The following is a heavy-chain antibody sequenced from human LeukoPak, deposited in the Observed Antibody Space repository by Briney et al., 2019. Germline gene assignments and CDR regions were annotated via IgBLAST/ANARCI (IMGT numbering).Heavy chain of an antibody. CDR2: IYASGST. J-gene: IGHJ3*01. CDR3: ARLKWYSAYCGGDCLGGFAV. D-gene: IGHD2-21*02. CDR1: GGSISSSSYY. V-gene: IGHV4-61*02. Sequence: SQTLSLTCTVSGGSISSSSYYWSWTRQPAGKGLEWIGRIYASGSTNYNPSLKSRVTISVDTSKNQFSLKLSSVTAADTAVYYCARLKWYSAYCGGDCLGGFAVWGQGTMVTVSS.